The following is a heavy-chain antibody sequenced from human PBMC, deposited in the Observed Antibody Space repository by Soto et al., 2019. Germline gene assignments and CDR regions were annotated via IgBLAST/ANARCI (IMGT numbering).Heavy chain of an antibody. CDR3: AREVGVYYYMDV. CDR1: GFTFSSYW. CDR2: IKQDGSEK. Sequence: GESLKISCAASGFTFSSYWMSWVRQAPGKGLEWVANIKQDGSEKYYVDSVKGRFTISRDNAKNSLYLQMNSLRAEDTAVYYCAREVGVYYYMDVWGKGTTVTVSS. V-gene: IGHV3-7*01. J-gene: IGHJ6*03. D-gene: IGHD2-15*01.